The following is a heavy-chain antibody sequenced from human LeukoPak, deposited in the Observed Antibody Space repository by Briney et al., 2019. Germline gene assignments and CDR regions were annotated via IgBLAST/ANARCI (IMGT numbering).Heavy chain of an antibody. CDR2: INHSGST. Sequence: SETLSLTRAVDGGSVSGYYWHWIRPPPGRGLEWIGEINHSGSTNYNPSLKSRVTLSLDTSKNQFSLKLSSGTAADTAVYYCGRKTASGTAATYWGQGTLVTVSS. V-gene: IGHV4-34*01. J-gene: IGHJ4*02. CDR1: GGSVSGYY. D-gene: IGHD6-13*01. CDR3: GRKTASGTAATY.